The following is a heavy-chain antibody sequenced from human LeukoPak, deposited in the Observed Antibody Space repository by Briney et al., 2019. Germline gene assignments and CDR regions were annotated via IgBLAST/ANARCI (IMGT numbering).Heavy chain of an antibody. Sequence: ASVKVSCKASGYTFIDSYIHWVRQAPGQGLEWIAWTNPKNRDTNYAQEFQGRVTVTRDTSISTAYMELSGLRSDDTAVYFCAREPVVDYYYMDVWGTGTTVTVSS. D-gene: IGHD2-15*01. CDR2: TNPKNRDT. CDR1: GYTFIDSY. J-gene: IGHJ6*03. CDR3: AREPVVDYYYMDV. V-gene: IGHV1-2*02.